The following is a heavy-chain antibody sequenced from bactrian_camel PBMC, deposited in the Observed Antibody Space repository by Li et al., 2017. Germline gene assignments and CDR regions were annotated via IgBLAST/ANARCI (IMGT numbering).Heavy chain of an antibody. CDR3: APDPRGSAY. D-gene: IGHD3*01. V-gene: IGHV3S31*01. Sequence: VQLVESGGGLVQPGGSLRLSCAASGFTFSSYAMSWVRQAPGKGLEWVSGINRAGDMTDYADSVKGRFTMFRDNRRNTLYLQMNSLEIEDSAVYHCAPDPRGSAYWGQGTQVTVS. CDR2: INRAGDMT. J-gene: IGHJ4*01. CDR1: GFTFSSYA.